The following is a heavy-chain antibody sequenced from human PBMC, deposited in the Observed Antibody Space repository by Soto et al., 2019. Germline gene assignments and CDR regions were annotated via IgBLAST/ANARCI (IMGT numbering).Heavy chain of an antibody. CDR2: IDPSDSYT. J-gene: IGHJ5*02. D-gene: IGHD3-16*01. V-gene: IGHV5-10-1*01. Sequence: DSLKVSKKCFGNNFTSYWISLVLQRPGKGLEWMGRIDPSDSYTNYSPSFQGHVTISADKSISTAYLQWSSLKASDTAMYYCARKKRYDYVWGSYSPWGQGTLVTVSS. CDR1: GNNFTSYW. CDR3: ARKKRYDYVWGSYSP.